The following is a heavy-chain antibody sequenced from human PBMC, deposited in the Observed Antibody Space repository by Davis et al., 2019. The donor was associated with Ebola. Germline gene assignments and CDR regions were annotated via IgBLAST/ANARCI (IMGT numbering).Heavy chain of an antibody. V-gene: IGHV1-3*01. D-gene: IGHD6-13*01. CDR3: AAGSSWYHAFDI. CDR1: GYTFTSYS. Sequence: ASSVKVSCKASGYTFTSYSLHWVRQAPGQRLEWMGWINAGNGNTKYSQKFPGRVTITRDTSASTAYMALSSLRSEVTAVYYCAAGSSWYHAFDIWGQGTMVTVSS. J-gene: IGHJ3*02. CDR2: INAGNGNT.